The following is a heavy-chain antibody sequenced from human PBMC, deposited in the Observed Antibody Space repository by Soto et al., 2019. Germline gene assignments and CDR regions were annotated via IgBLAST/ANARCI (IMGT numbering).Heavy chain of an antibody. V-gene: IGHV1-69*13. Sequence: SVKVSCKASGGTFSNYAMSWVRQAPGQGLEWMGWIIPIFGTSNYAQKFHGRVTLTAEESTSTAYMEMSSLISQDTAVYYCATNGHIGRRWYRKWGDGTLATVP. J-gene: IGHJ4*01. CDR1: GGTFSNYA. D-gene: IGHD6-13*01. CDR3: ATNGHIGRRWYRK. CDR2: IIPIFGTS.